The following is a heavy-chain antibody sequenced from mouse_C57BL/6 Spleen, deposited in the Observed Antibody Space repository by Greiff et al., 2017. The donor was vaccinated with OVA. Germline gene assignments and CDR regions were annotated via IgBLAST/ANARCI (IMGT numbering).Heavy chain of an antibody. CDR1: GYTFTSYW. D-gene: IGHD4-1*01. CDR2: IDPSDSYT. Sequence: QVQLKQSGAELVMPGASVKLSCKASGYTFTSYWMHWVKQRPGQGLEWIGEIDPSDSYTNYNQKFKGKSTLTVDKSSSTAYMQLSSLTSEDSAVYYCARNWGDYWGQGTTLTVSS. CDR3: ARNWGDY. V-gene: IGHV1-69*01. J-gene: IGHJ2*01.